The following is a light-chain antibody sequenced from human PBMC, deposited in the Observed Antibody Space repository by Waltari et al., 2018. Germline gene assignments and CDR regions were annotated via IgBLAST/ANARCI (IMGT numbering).Light chain of an antibody. CDR2: DVS. J-gene: IGLJ2*01. CDR1: TRDFGCYNY. V-gene: IGLV2-14*03. Sequence: QPAPTHPASVSASPGQSIPISRPGTTRDFGCYNYVSWYQQHPDKAPKLIIYDVSNRPSGISNRFSGSKSANTASLTISGLQAEDEADYYCSSYTNNNIVVFGGGTKLTVL. CDR3: SSYTNNNIVV.